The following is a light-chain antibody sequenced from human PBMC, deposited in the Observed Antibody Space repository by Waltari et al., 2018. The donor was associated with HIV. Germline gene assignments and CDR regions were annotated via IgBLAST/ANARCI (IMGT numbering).Light chain of an antibody. V-gene: IGLV1-47*01. Sequence: QSVLTQPPSASGTPGQRVTISCSGRRSNLGRNFVYWYQQLPETAPKLLIYRNNQRPSGVPDRFSGSKSGTSASLAISGLRSEDEADYYCAAWDDSLSVVFGGGTKLTVL. CDR2: RNN. CDR1: RSNLGRNF. J-gene: IGLJ2*01. CDR3: AAWDDSLSVV.